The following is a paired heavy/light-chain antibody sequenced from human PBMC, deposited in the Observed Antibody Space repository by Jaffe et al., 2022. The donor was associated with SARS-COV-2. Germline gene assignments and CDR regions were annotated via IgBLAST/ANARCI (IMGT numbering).Heavy chain of an antibody. V-gene: IGHV5-51*01. D-gene: IGHD3-22*01. CDR3: ARVGRHDVSGYLTYFEY. J-gene: IGHJ4*02. CDR1: GYSFTTYW. CDR2: IYPSDSDT. Sequence: EVRLVQSGAEVKKPGESLKISCKGSGYSFTTYWIGWVRQMPGKGLEWMGIIYPSDSDTKYGPSFQGQVTISADKSISTAYLQWSSLKASDTAMYYCARVGRHDVSGYLTYFEYWGQGTLVTVSS.
Light chain of an antibody. Sequence: EIVMTQSPLSLPVTPGEPASISCRSSQSLLHSNGYNYLDWYLQKPGQSPQLLIYVGSNRASGVPDRFSGSGSGTDFTLKISRVEAEDVGVYYCMQALQTPWTFGQGTKVEIK. J-gene: IGKJ1*01. CDR1: QSLLHSNGYNY. V-gene: IGKV2-28*01. CDR3: MQALQTPWT. CDR2: VGS.